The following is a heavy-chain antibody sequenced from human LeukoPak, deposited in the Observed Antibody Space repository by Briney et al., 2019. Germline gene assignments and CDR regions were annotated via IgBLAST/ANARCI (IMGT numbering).Heavy chain of an antibody. Sequence: GGSLRLSCEASGFTFSSYAMSWVRQAPGKGLEWVSGISGSGGSTYYADSVTGRFTISRDNSKNTLYLQMNSLRAEDTAVHYCAKGIAGSRPPFDYWGQGTLVTVSS. CDR3: AKGIAGSRPPFDY. CDR2: ISGSGGST. CDR1: GFTFSSYA. J-gene: IGHJ4*02. V-gene: IGHV3-23*01.